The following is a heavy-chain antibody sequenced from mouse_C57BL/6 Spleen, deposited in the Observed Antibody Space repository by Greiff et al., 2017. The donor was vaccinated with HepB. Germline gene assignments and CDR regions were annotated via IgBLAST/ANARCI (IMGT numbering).Heavy chain of an antibody. CDR3: ASDMSYYGSRGY. J-gene: IGHJ2*01. CDR2: ISYDGSN. CDR1: GYSITSGYY. D-gene: IGHD1-1*01. Sequence: DVKLQESGPGLVKPSQSLSLTCSVTGYSITSGYYWNWIRQFPGNKLEWMGYISYDGSNNYNPSLKNRISITRDTSKNQFFLKLNSVTTEDTATYYCASDMSYYGSRGYWGQGTTLTVSS. V-gene: IGHV3-6*01.